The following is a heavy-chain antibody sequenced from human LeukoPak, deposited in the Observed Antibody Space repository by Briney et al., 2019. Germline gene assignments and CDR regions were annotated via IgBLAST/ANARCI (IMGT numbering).Heavy chain of an antibody. V-gene: IGHV4-31*03. Sequence: PSQTLSLTRTVSGGSISSGGYYWSWIRQHPGKGLEWIGYIYYSGSTYYNPSLKSRVTISVDTSKNQFSLKLSSATAADTAVYYCARSESGASDYWGQGTLVTVSS. CDR3: ARSESGASDY. D-gene: IGHD1-26*01. J-gene: IGHJ4*02. CDR1: GGSISSGGYY. CDR2: IYYSGST.